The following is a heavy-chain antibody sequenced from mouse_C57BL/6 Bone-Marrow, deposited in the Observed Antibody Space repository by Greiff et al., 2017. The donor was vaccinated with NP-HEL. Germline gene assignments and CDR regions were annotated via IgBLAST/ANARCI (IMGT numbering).Heavy chain of an antibody. Sequence: QVQLQQPGAELVKPGASVKLSCKASGYTFTSYWMHWVKQRPGRGLEWIGRIDPNSGGTKYNEKFKSKATLTVDKPSSTAYMQLSSLTSEDSAVYLCARWAIYYDYGGGVGYAMDYWGQGTSVTVSS. D-gene: IGHD2-4*01. CDR3: ARWAIYYDYGGGVGYAMDY. CDR2: IDPNSGGT. CDR1: GYTFTSYW. J-gene: IGHJ4*01. V-gene: IGHV1-72*01.